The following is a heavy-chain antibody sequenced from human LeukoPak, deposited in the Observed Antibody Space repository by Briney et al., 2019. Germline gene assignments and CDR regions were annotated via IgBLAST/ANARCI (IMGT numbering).Heavy chain of an antibody. J-gene: IGHJ4*02. CDR1: GFTVSSNY. CDR3: ARVQAGRDGYNYYFDY. Sequence: PGGSLRLSCAASGFTVSSNYMSWVRQAPGKGLEWVSVIYSGGSTYYADSVKGRFTISRDNSKNTLYLQMNSLRAEDTAVYYCARVQAGRDGYNYYFDYWGQGTLVTVSS. CDR2: IYSGGST. D-gene: IGHD5-24*01. V-gene: IGHV3-53*01.